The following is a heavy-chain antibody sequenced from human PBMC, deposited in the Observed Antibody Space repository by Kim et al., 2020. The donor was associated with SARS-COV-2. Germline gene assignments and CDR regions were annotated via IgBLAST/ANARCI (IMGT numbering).Heavy chain of an antibody. CDR2: IKSKTDGGTT. CDR1: GFTFSNAW. V-gene: IGHV3-15*01. J-gene: IGHJ4*02. D-gene: IGHD1-26*01. CDR3: TTDPPLFNIVGATLYYFDY. Sequence: GGSLRLSCAASGFTFSNAWMSWVRQAPGKGLEWVGRIKSKTDGGTTDYAAPVKGRFTISRDDSKNTLYLQMNSLKTEDTAVYYCTTDPPLFNIVGATLYYFDYWGQGTLVTVSS.